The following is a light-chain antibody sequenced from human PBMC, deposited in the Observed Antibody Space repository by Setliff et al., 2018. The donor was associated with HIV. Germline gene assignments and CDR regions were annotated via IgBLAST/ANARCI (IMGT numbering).Light chain of an antibody. CDR2: DVS. Sequence: QPVLTQSASVSGSLGQSITISCSGTSSDIGAYNYVSWYQQHPVKAPRLIIYDVSHRPSGVSNRFSGSNSGNTASLTISGLQAEDEADYYCSSYTSRRTPVFGNGTKVTVL. CDR3: SSYTSRRTPV. J-gene: IGLJ1*01. V-gene: IGLV2-14*03. CDR1: SSDIGAYNY.